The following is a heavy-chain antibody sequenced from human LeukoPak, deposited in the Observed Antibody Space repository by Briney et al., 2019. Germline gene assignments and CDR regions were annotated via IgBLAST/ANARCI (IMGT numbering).Heavy chain of an antibody. CDR3: ARGPRDGYNPSWFDP. CDR2: INPSGGST. V-gene: IGHV1-46*01. D-gene: IGHD5-24*01. Sequence: ASVKVSCKASGYTFTSYYMHRVRQAPGQGLEWMGIINPSGGSTSYAQKFQGRVTMTRDMSTSTVYMELSSLRSEDTAVYYCARGPRDGYNPSWFDPWGQGTLVTVSS. CDR1: GYTFTSYY. J-gene: IGHJ5*02.